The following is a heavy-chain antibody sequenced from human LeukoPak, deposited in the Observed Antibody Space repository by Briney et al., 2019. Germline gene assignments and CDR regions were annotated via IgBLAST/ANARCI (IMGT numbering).Heavy chain of an antibody. CDR2: ISSSGDTI. V-gene: IGHV3-48*03. D-gene: IGHD1-26*01. CDR1: GFTFSSYE. J-gene: IGHJ4*02. CDR3: ARDKLVGYFDY. Sequence: PGGSLRLSCAASGFTFSSYEMNWVRQAPGKGLEWVSYISSSGDTIHYADSVKGRFTISRDNTKNSLYLQMNSLRAEDTAVYYCARDKLVGYFDYWGQGTLVTVSS.